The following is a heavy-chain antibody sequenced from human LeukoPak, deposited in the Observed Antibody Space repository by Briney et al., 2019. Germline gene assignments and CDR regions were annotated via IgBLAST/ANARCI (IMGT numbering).Heavy chain of an antibody. J-gene: IGHJ4*02. CDR2: IKEDGTKK. Sequence: PGGSLRLSCAVSGFTFSRHWMTWVRQAPGKGLEWVANIKEDGTKKNYVDSMKGRFTISRDNAKNSLYLQMNSLRAEDTAVYYCATPLDYYDSSGYHQGGDWGQGTLVTVSS. CDR1: GFTFSRHW. CDR3: ATPLDYYDSSGYHQGGD. V-gene: IGHV3-7*03. D-gene: IGHD3-22*01.